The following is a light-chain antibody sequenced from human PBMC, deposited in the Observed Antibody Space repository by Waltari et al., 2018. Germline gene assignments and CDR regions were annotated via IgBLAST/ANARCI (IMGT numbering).Light chain of an antibody. CDR2: SDD. V-gene: IGLV1-36*01. J-gene: IGLJ1*01. CDR1: SPNIGNHA. CDR3: AAWDDSLSGSYV. Sequence: HSVLTQPPSVSDAPRQRVPISCSRSSPNIGNHAVNWYQPLPGKAPKLLIYSDDLLPPGFSDRFSGSKSGTSASLAISGLQSEDEADYYCAAWDDSLSGSYVFGTGTKVTVL.